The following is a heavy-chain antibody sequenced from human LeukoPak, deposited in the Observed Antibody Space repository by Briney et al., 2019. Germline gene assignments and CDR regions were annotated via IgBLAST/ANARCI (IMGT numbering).Heavy chain of an antibody. Sequence: QTGGSLRLSCAASGFIFNNYAMNWVRQAPGKGLEWVSGISGSGDRTFYADSVKVRFIISRENSKNTMDLQMKSLRAEDTGVYYCAKSRSSSVSCYNYWGQGTLVTVSS. CDR2: ISGSGDRT. J-gene: IGHJ4*02. D-gene: IGHD2-2*02. V-gene: IGHV3-23*01. CDR3: AKSRSSSVSCYNY. CDR1: GFIFNNYA.